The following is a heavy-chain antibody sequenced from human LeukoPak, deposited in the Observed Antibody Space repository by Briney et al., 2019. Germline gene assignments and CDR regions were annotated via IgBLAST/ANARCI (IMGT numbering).Heavy chain of an antibody. J-gene: IGHJ4*02. CDR3: AKGGRPMIVVVVSPYYFDY. CDR1: GFTFSSYG. V-gene: IGHV3-23*01. Sequence: GGTLRLSCAASGFTFSSYGMSWVRQAPGKGLEWVSAISGSGGSTYYADSVKGRFTISRDNSKNTLYLQMNSLRAEDTAVYYCAKGGRPMIVVVVSPYYFDYWGQGTLVTVSS. D-gene: IGHD3-22*01. CDR2: ISGSGGST.